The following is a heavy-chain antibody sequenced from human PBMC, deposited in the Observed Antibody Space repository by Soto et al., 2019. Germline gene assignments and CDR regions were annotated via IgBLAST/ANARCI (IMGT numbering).Heavy chain of an antibody. J-gene: IGHJ6*03. Sequence: EVQLLESGGGLVQPGGSLRLSCAASEFTFADYAMTWVRQAPGKGLEWFSAISGSDDSTYYADCVKGRFTISRDNSKNTLFLQMNSLRVEDTAVYYCAKVIVVVPAVNNYYMDVWGKGTTVTVSS. CDR2: ISGSDDST. V-gene: IGHV3-23*01. CDR1: EFTFADYA. CDR3: AKVIVVVPAVNNYYMDV. D-gene: IGHD2-2*01.